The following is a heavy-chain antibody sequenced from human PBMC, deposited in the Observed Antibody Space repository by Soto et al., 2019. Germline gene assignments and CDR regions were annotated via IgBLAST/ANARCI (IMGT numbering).Heavy chain of an antibody. J-gene: IGHJ6*02. D-gene: IGHD2-2*01. CDR1: GGTFGSYA. Sequence: QVQLVQSGAEVKKPGSSVKVSCKASGGTFGSYAISWVRQAPGQGLEWMGGIIPIPGTANSAQKFQGRVTIAADESTSTAYMELSSLRSEDTAVYYCARSQGSSTSLAIYYYYYYGMDVWGQGTTVTVSS. V-gene: IGHV1-69*01. CDR2: IIPIPGTA. CDR3: ARSQGSSTSLAIYYYYYYGMDV.